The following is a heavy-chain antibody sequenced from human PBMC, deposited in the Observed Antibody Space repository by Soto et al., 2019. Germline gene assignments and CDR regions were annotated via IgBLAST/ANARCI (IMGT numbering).Heavy chain of an antibody. Sequence: SETLSLTCTVSGGSISSYYWSWIRQPPGKGLEWIGYIYYSGSTNYNPSLKSRVTISVDTSKNQFSLKLSSVTAADTAMYYCAGTYYYGSGSLGWFDPWGQGTLVTVSS. V-gene: IGHV4-59*01. D-gene: IGHD3-10*01. CDR1: GGSISSYY. CDR3: AGTYYYGSGSLGWFDP. J-gene: IGHJ5*02. CDR2: IYYSGST.